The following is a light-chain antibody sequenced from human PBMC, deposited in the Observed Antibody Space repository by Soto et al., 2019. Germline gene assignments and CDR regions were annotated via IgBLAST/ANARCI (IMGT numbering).Light chain of an antibody. Sequence: DIQMTHSPSTLSASVGDRVIITCRTSQSINRRLAWYQQKPGKASKLLIYDASSLESGVPSRFSGSGSGTEFTLTISSLQPDDFATYYCQQYNSYSTFGQGTKV. J-gene: IGKJ1*01. CDR2: DAS. V-gene: IGKV1-5*01. CDR1: QSINRR. CDR3: QQYNSYST.